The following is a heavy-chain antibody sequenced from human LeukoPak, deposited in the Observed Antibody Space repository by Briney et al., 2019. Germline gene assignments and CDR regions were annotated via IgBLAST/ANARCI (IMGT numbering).Heavy chain of an antibody. CDR3: STDRPSRVAVAGIIDY. J-gene: IGHJ4*02. Sequence: PGGSLRLSCAASGFTFSSYAMSWVREAPGKGLEWVSAISGSGGSTYYADSVKGRFTISRDNSKNTLYLQINTLKTEDTAVYYCSTDRPSRVAVAGIIDYWSQGTLVTVSS. D-gene: IGHD6-19*01. CDR1: GFTFSSYA. V-gene: IGHV3-23*01. CDR2: ISGSGGST.